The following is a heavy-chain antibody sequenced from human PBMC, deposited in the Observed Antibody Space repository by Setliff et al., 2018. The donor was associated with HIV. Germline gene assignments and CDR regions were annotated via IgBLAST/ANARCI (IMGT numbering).Heavy chain of an antibody. CDR1: GGSISTSRYY. Sequence: KTSETLSLTCTVSGGSISTSRYYWGWIRQPPGKGLEWIGSINYRGNTYYNPSLKSRAAISVDTSKNQFSLNLSSVTAADTAVYYCARYDYGDFDYWGQGTPVTVSS. V-gene: IGHV4-39*01. J-gene: IGHJ4*02. CDR2: INYRGNT. CDR3: ARYDYGDFDY. D-gene: IGHD4-17*01.